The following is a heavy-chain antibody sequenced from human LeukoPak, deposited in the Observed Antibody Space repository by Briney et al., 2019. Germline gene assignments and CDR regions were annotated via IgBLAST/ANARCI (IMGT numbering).Heavy chain of an antibody. CDR1: GGSISRDY. Sequence: SETLSLTCNVSGGSISRDYWSWIRQPPGKTLEYLGYIHLRGQTNYNPSLNNRVVIAVDTAKNQFSLELSSMTAADTAVYFCVRLLVRGIESFFDSWGQGALVTVSS. CDR2: IHLRGQT. J-gene: IGHJ4*02. CDR3: VRLLVRGIESFFDS. D-gene: IGHD3-10*01. V-gene: IGHV4-4*09.